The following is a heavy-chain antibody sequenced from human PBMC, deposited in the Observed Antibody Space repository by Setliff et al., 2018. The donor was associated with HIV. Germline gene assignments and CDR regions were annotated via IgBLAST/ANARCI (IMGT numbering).Heavy chain of an antibody. Sequence: GASVKVSCKASGYTFTSFYLHWVRQAPGQGLEWMAIINPSGGSTSYAQKFQGRVTMTSDTSTSTVYMELSSLRSEDTAVYYCARALYTXLAHFDYLGQGTLVTVSS. CDR1: GYTFTSFY. D-gene: IGHD4-4*01. J-gene: IGHJ4*02. V-gene: IGHV1-46*01. CDR2: INPSGGST. CDR3: ARALYTXLAHFDY.